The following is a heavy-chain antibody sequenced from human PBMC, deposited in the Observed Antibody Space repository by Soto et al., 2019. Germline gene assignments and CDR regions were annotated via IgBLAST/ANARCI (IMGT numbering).Heavy chain of an antibody. CDR1: GYTFTSYY. CDR3: ARGGWELLGDY. V-gene: IGHV1-46*03. J-gene: IGHJ4*02. Sequence: QVQLVQSGAEVKKPGASVKVSCKASGYTFTSYYMHWVRQAPGQGLEWMGLINPSGGSTSYAQKVQGRVTMTRDTSTSTVYMELSSLRSEDTAVYYCARGGWELLGDYWGQGTLVTVSS. D-gene: IGHD1-26*01. CDR2: INPSGGST.